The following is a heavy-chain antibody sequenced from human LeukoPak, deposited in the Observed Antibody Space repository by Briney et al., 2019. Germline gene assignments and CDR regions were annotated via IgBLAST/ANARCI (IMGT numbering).Heavy chain of an antibody. CDR2: INPNSGGT. Sequence: ASVTVSCKASGYTFTGYYMHWVRQAPGQGLEWMGWINPNSGGTNYAQKFQGRVTMTRDTSISTAYMELSRLRSDDTAVYYCARARAPRSTIFGVVIDAFDIWGQGTMVTVSS. J-gene: IGHJ3*02. CDR1: GYTFTGYY. V-gene: IGHV1-2*02. D-gene: IGHD3-3*01. CDR3: ARARAPRSTIFGVVIDAFDI.